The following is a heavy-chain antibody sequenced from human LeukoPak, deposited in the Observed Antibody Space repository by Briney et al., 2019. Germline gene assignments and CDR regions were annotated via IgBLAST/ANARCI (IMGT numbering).Heavy chain of an antibody. Sequence: GRSLRLSFAASGFTFSNYGTHWVRQAPGKGLGWVAVISYDGSNKYYADSVKGRFTISRDNSKNTLYLQMNSLRAEDTAVYYCAKGPRYCSSTSCFPPFDYWGQGTLVTVSS. V-gene: IGHV3-30*18. D-gene: IGHD2-2*01. J-gene: IGHJ4*02. CDR2: ISYDGSNK. CDR3: AKGPRYCSSTSCFPPFDY. CDR1: GFTFSNYG.